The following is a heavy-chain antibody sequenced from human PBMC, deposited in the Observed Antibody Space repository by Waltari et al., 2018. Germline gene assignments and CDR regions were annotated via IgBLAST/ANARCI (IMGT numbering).Heavy chain of an antibody. V-gene: IGHV1-69*12. Sequence: QVQLVQSGAEVKKPGSSVKVSCKASGGPFSSYAISWVRQAPGQGLEGMGGGFPRFGTGNYAQKFQGRVTMTADESKSTAYMELSRLRAEDTAVYYCARAAYDYVWGRYNWFDPWGQGTLVTVSS. CDR3: ARAAYDYVWGRYNWFDP. CDR1: GGPFSSYA. J-gene: IGHJ5*02. D-gene: IGHD3-16*01. CDR2: GFPRFGTG.